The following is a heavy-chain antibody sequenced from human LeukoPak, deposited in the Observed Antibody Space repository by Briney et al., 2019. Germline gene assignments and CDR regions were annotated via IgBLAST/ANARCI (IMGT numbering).Heavy chain of an antibody. V-gene: IGHV1-18*01. CDR2: ISAYNGNT. CDR1: GYTFTSYG. J-gene: IGHJ3*02. CDR3: AREGDSSGYYLLRDAFDI. D-gene: IGHD3-22*01. Sequence: GASVKVSCKASGYTFTSYGISWVRQAPGQGLEWMGWISAYNGNTNYAQKLQGRVTMTTDTSTSTAYMELRSLRSDDTAVYYCAREGDSSGYYLLRDAFDIWGQGTMVTVSS.